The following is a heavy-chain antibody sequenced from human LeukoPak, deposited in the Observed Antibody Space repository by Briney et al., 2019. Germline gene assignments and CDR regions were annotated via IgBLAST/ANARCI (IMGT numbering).Heavy chain of an antibody. D-gene: IGHD3-3*01. CDR2: ICAGGST. CDR3: ARESGWGLPHAFDL. CDR1: GFTFSSYG. V-gene: IGHV3-NL1*01. Sequence: GGSLRLSCAASGFTFSSYGMHWVRQAPGKGLEWVSVICAGGSTYYADSVKGRFTISRDNSKNTLYLQMNNLRAEDTAVYYCARESGWGLPHAFDLWGQGTMVAVSS. J-gene: IGHJ3*01.